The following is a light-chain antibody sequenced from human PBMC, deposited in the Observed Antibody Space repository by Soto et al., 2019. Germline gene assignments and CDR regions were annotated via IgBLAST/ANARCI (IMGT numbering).Light chain of an antibody. Sequence: QSVLTQPASVSGSPGQSITISCTGTSSDVGRYNLVSWYQQHPGKAPKVMICEGSNRPTGVSNRFSGSKSGNTASLTISGLQAEDEADYYCCSYAGSSTVFGGGTKLTVL. J-gene: IGLJ2*01. CDR2: EGS. V-gene: IGLV2-23*01. CDR3: CSYAGSSTV. CDR1: SSDVGRYNL.